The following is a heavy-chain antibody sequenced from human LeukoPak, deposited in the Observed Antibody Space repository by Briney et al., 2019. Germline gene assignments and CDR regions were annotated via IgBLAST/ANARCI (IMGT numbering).Heavy chain of an antibody. V-gene: IGHV3-23*01. Sequence: GGSLRLSCAASGFTFSTYSMSWVRQAPGKGLEWVSVISGNGGDTFYADSVKGRFTISRDNSKHTLFLQMNSLRDVDTAVYYCAKVNWNYGWVFDYWGQGTLVTVSS. CDR1: GFTFSTYS. CDR2: ISGNGGDT. J-gene: IGHJ4*02. CDR3: AKVNWNYGWVFDY. D-gene: IGHD1-7*01.